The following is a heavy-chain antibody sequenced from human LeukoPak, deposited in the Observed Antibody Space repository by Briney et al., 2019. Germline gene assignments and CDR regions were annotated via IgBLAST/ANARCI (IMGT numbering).Heavy chain of an antibody. CDR1: GFTLSSYR. CDR3: ARAIQDYYDSSGYYYDNPDLDY. V-gene: IGHV3-7*01. Sequence: GGSLRLSCAASGFTLSSYRTSWGRQAPGKGQEWVANIKQEGSEKYYVDSVKGRITISRDNAKTSLYLQTNSLRAEDTAVYYCARAIQDYYDSSGYYYDNPDLDYWGQGTLVTVSS. D-gene: IGHD3-22*01. J-gene: IGHJ4*02. CDR2: IKQEGSEK.